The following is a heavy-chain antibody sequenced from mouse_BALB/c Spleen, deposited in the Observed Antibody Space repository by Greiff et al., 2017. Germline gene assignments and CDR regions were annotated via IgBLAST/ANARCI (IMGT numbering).Heavy chain of an antibody. D-gene: IGHD2-14*01. CDR1: GYSITSGYY. J-gene: IGHJ4*01. Sequence: EVQLQQSGPGLVKPSQSLSLTCSVTGYSITSGYYWNWIRQFPGNKLEWMGYISYDGSNNYNPSLKNRISITRDTSKNQFFLKLNSVTTEDTATYYCARPSARYGDYAMDYWGQGTSVTVSS. CDR3: ARPSARYGDYAMDY. CDR2: ISYDGSN. V-gene: IGHV3-6*02.